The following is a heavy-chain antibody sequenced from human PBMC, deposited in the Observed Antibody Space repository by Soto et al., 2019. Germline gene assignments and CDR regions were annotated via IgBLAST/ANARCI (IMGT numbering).Heavy chain of an antibody. V-gene: IGHV1-24*01. CDR1: GYTLTELS. CDR3: ATQVGAYYDILTGYWFDP. CDR2: FDPEDGET. J-gene: IGHJ5*02. Sequence: ASVKVSCKVSGYTLTELSMHWVRQAPGKGLEWMGGFDPEDGETIYAQKFQGRVTMTEDTSTDTAYMELSSLRSEDTAVYYCATQVGAYYDILTGYWFDPWGQGTLVTVSS. D-gene: IGHD3-9*01.